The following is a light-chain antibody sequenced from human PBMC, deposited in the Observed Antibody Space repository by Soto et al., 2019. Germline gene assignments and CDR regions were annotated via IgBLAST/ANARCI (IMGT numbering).Light chain of an antibody. CDR3: AAWDDSLSGRV. V-gene: IGLV1-47*01. Sequence: QAVVTQPPSASGTPGQRVTISCSGSSSNIGSNYVYWYQQPPGTAPKLIIYKNNQWPSGVPDRFSGSKSGTSASLDISGLRSEDEGDYYCAAWDDSLSGRVFGGGTKVTVL. CDR2: KNN. CDR1: SSNIGSNY. J-gene: IGLJ3*02.